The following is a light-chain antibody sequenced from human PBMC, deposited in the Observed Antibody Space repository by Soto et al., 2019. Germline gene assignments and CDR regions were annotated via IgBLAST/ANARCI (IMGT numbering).Light chain of an antibody. J-gene: IGKJ1*01. CDR1: QSVSSSY. CDR3: QQGKT. V-gene: IGKV3-20*01. CDR2: AAS. Sequence: EIVLTQSPGTLSLSPGERATLSSRASQSVSSSYLAWYQQKPGQAPRLLIYAASSRATGIPDRFSGSGSGTDFTLTISRLEPEDFTIYYCQQGKTFGPGTKVEIK.